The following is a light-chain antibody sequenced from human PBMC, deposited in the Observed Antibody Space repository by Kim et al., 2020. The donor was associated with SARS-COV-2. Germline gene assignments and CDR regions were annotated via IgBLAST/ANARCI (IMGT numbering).Light chain of an antibody. Sequence: SELTQPPSVSGTPGQRVTISCSGSSSNIGSNYVVWYQQLPGTAPKLLIHSNSHRPSGVPDRFSGSKSGTSASLAISGLQSEDEADYYCAAWDDTLNGPKVVFGGGTKLTVL. CDR2: SNS. V-gene: IGLV1-44*01. J-gene: IGLJ2*01. CDR3: AAWDDTLNGPKVV. CDR1: SSNIGSNY.